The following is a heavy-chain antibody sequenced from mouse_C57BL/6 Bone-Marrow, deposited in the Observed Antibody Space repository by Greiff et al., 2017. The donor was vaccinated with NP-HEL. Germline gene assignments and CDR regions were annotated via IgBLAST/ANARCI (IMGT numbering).Heavy chain of an antibody. CDR2: IDPSDSYT. V-gene: IGHV1-69*01. Sequence: QVQLQQPGAELVMPGASVKLSCKASGYTFTSYWMHWVKQRPGQGLEWIGEIDPSDSYTNYNQKFKGKSTLTVDKSSSTAYMQLSSLTSEESAVYYCARPSYYYGSILFDYWGQGTTLTVSS. J-gene: IGHJ2*01. CDR1: GYTFTSYW. CDR3: ARPSYYYGSILFDY. D-gene: IGHD1-1*01.